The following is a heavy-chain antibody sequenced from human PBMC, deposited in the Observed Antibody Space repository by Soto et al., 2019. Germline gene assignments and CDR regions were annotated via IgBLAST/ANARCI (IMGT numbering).Heavy chain of an antibody. CDR1: GFTFSSYA. V-gene: IGHV3-30-3*01. Sequence: GGSLRLSCAASGFTFSSYAMHWVRQAPGKGLEWVAVISYDGSNKYYADSVKGRFTISRDNSKNTLYLQMNSLRAEDTAVYYCAREDGFPERYYGMDVWGQGTTVTVSS. J-gene: IGHJ6*02. CDR2: ISYDGSNK. D-gene: IGHD5-12*01. CDR3: AREDGFPERYYGMDV.